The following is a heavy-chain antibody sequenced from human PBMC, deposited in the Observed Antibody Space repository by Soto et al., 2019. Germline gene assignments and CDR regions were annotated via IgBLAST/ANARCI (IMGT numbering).Heavy chain of an antibody. CDR3: ARAIGFYYYGSGTVGSYYGMDV. D-gene: IGHD3-10*01. Sequence: GASVKVSCKASGYTFTSYAMHWVRQAPGQRLEWMGWINAGNGNTKYSQKFQGRVTITRDTSASTAYMELSSLRSEDTAVYYCARAIGFYYYGSGTVGSYYGMDVWGQGTTVTVSS. V-gene: IGHV1-3*01. CDR2: INAGNGNT. CDR1: GYTFTSYA. J-gene: IGHJ6*02.